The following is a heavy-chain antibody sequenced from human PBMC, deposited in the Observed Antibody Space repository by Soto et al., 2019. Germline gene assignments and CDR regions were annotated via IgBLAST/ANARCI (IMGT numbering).Heavy chain of an antibody. V-gene: IGHV1-69*01. CDR3: ARCMRALTTDDVFDI. Sequence: QVQLVQSGAEVKKPGTSVRVSCKASGDTFNKFGFSWVRQAPGQGLEWMGGIIPMYGAANSAQKFRDRVSITADESTSTVYMYLSSLISEDTAVYFCARCMRALTTDDVFDIWGTGTVVTVSS. CDR2: IIPMYGAA. J-gene: IGHJ3*02. CDR1: GDTFNKFG. D-gene: IGHD1-1*01.